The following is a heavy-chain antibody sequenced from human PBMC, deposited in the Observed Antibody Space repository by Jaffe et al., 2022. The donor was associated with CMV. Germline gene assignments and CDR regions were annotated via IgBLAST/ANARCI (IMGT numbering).Heavy chain of an antibody. Sequence: QVQLQESGPGLVKPSETLSLTCTVSGGSISSYYWSWIRQPPGKGLEWIGYIYYSGSTNYNPSLKSRVTISVDTSKNQFSLKLSSVTAADTAVYYCARDNGPYPSYYYYGMDVWGQGTTVTVSS. CDR2: IYYSGST. CDR3: ARDNGPYPSYYYYGMDV. V-gene: IGHV4-59*01. J-gene: IGHJ6*02. D-gene: IGHD2-8*01. CDR1: GGSISSYY.